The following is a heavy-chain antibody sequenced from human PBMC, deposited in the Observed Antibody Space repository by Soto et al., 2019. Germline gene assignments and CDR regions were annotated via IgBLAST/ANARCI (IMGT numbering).Heavy chain of an antibody. V-gene: IGHV3-64D*06. CDR1: AFTFSNFA. D-gene: IGHD2-2*01. CDR2: ITSNGDNT. CDR3: VKGNQLLRYYFEY. Sequence: PGGSLTLSSSASAFTFSNFAMHWVCQAPGKGLEYVSGITSNGDNTYHADSVQGRFTISRDNSKSTLYLQMTSLRVEDTAVYYCVKGNQLLRYYFEYWGRGALVTVSS. J-gene: IGHJ4*02.